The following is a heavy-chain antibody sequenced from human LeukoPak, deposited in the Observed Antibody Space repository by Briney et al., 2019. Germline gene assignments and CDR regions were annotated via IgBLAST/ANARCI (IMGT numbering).Heavy chain of an antibody. CDR1: GFTFSTYA. CDR3: AKLPEWLLSDYYYYYMDV. V-gene: IGHV3-30-3*02. J-gene: IGHJ6*03. CDR2: VSFDGSNK. D-gene: IGHD3-3*01. Sequence: TGGSLRLFCAASGFTFSTYAMHWVRQAPGKGLEWVAVVSFDGSNKYYADSVKGRFTISRDNSKNTLYLQMNSLRAEDTAVYYCAKLPEWLLSDYYYYYMDVWGKGTTVTVSS.